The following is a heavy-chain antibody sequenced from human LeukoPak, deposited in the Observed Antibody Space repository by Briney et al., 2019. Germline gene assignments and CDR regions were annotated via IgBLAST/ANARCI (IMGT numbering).Heavy chain of an antibody. CDR3: AKGLGKAGASNTWYFDL. J-gene: IGHJ2*01. V-gene: IGHV3-30*02. Sequence: GGSLRLSCAASGFTFSSYGMHWVRQAPGKGLEWVAVIWYDGSNKYYADSVKGRFTISRDNSKDTLFLQMNSLRAEDTAVYYCAKGLGKAGASNTWYFDLWGRGTLVTVSS. D-gene: IGHD6-13*01. CDR1: GFTFSSYG. CDR2: IWYDGSNK.